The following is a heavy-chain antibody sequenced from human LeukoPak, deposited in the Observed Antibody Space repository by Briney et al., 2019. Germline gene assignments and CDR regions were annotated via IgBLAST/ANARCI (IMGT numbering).Heavy chain of an antibody. V-gene: IGHV4-59*08. Sequence: ETLSLTCTVSGGSISSYYWSWIRQPPGKGLEWIGYIYYSGSTNYNPSLESRVTISVDTSKNQFSLKLSSVTAADTAVYYCASQSVEMAAGFDYWGQGTLVTVSS. CDR1: GGSISSYY. J-gene: IGHJ4*02. D-gene: IGHD5-24*01. CDR2: IYYSGST. CDR3: ASQSVEMAAGFDY.